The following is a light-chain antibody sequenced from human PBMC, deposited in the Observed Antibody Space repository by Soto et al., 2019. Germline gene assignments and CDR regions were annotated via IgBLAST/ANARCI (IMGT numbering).Light chain of an antibody. CDR3: AAWDDSVSGWV. Sequence: QSVLTQPPSASGTPGQRVTIACSGSSSNIGINYVYWYQQLPGTAPKLLIYMNNQRPSGVPERFSGSKSGTSASLAISGLQSEDEADYYCAAWDDSVSGWVFGGGTKLTVL. CDR1: SSNIGINY. CDR2: MNN. J-gene: IGLJ3*02. V-gene: IGLV1-47*01.